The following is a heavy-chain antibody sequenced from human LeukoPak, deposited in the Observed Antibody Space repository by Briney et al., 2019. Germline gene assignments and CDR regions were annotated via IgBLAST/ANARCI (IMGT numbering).Heavy chain of an antibody. V-gene: IGHV1-69*01. D-gene: IGHD3-22*01. CDR3: ARDRTHYYDSSGYYYESGY. CDR2: IIPIFGTA. J-gene: IGHJ4*02. Sequence: GSSVKVSCKASGGTFSSYAISWVRQAPGQGLEWMGGIIPIFGTANYAQKFQGRVTITADESTSTAYMELSSLRSEDTAVYYSARDRTHYYDSSGYYYESGYWGQGTLVTVSS. CDR1: GGTFSSYA.